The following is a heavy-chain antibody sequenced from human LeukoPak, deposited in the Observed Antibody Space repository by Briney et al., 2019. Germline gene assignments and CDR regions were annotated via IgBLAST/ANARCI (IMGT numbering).Heavy chain of an antibody. CDR2: IQNDASTE. CDR1: GFIFSHYG. V-gene: IGHV3-33*05. D-gene: IGHD2-21*01. J-gene: IGHJ4*02. CDR3: ARELSQIVWGGLDY. Sequence: GVSLRLSCAASGFIFSHYGMHWVRQAPGKGLEWVAVIQNDASTENFADSVKGRFTISRDNSKNTVFLQMNSLRVEDTAVYYCARELSQIVWGGLDYGGQGTLVSVSS.